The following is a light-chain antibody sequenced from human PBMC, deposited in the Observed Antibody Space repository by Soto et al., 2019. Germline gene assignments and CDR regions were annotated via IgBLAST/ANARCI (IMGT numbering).Light chain of an antibody. V-gene: IGKV1-5*01. CDR3: QQYNSYSWT. Sequence: DNQMTQPPSTLSGSVGARAPTTPRASQTIPRWMAWYQQKPGKAPKLLIYDASTLESGVPSRFSGSRSGTEFTLTISSLQPDDFATYYCQQYNSYSWTFGQGTRVDIK. J-gene: IGKJ1*01. CDR2: DAS. CDR1: QTIPRW.